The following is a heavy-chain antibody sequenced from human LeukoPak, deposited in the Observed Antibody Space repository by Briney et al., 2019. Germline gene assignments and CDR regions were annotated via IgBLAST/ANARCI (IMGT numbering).Heavy chain of an antibody. V-gene: IGHV1-8*01. CDR3: ARDESGYDSRFDP. J-gene: IGHJ5*02. Sequence: GASVKVSCKASGYTFTSYDINWVRQATGQGLEWMGWMNPKSGKIGIPQKFQGRVTMTSNTSINTVYMELSSLRSDDTAVYYCARDESGYDSRFDPWGQGTLVTVSS. D-gene: IGHD5-12*01. CDR1: GYTFTSYD. CDR2: MNPKSGKI.